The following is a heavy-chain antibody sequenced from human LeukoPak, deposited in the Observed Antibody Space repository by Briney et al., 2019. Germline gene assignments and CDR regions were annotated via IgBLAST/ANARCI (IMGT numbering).Heavy chain of an antibody. Sequence: GGSLRLSCAASGFTFSSYAMSWVRQAPGKGLEWVSAISGSGGSTYYADSVKGRFTISRDNSKNTLYLQMNSLRAEDTAVYYCAKDYRSLLWFGEFDYWGQGTLVTVSS. D-gene: IGHD3-10*01. V-gene: IGHV3-23*01. CDR2: ISGSGGST. CDR1: GFTFSSYA. J-gene: IGHJ4*02. CDR3: AKDYRSLLWFGEFDY.